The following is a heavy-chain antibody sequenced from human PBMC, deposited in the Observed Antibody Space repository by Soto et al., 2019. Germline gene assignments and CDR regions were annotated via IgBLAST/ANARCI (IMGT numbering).Heavy chain of an antibody. CDR3: ARAKYGYYYYYMDV. Sequence: GGSLRLSCAASGFTFSSYWMSWVRQAPGKGLEWVANIKQDGSEKYYVDSVKGRFTISRDNAKNSLYLQMNSLRAEDTAVYYCARAKYGYYYYYMDVWGRGTTVTVSS. CDR1: GFTFSSYW. J-gene: IGHJ6*03. CDR2: IKQDGSEK. V-gene: IGHV3-7*01. D-gene: IGHD4-17*01.